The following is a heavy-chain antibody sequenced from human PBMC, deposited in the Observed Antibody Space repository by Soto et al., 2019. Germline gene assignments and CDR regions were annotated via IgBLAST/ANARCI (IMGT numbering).Heavy chain of an antibody. CDR3: ARGLDPVELDY. J-gene: IGHJ4*02. CDR1: GGSMSPYY. Sequence: SETLSLTCTVSGGSMSPYYWSWIRQAPGVGLEWIAYVYYSGYTHYNPSLKSRVTISVDTSKNQLSLKLTSVTAADTAVYYCARGLDPVELDYWGTGALVTVSS. CDR2: VYYSGYT. D-gene: IGHD5-12*01. V-gene: IGHV4-59*01.